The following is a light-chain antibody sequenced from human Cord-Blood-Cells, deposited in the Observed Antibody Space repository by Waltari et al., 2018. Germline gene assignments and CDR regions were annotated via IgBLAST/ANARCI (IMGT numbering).Light chain of an antibody. CDR2: EVS. J-gene: IGKJ2*01. CDR3: MQSMQLPYT. V-gene: IGKV2D-29*01. CDR1: PSLLHSDGKTY. Sequence: IVMTQTPLSLSVTPGQPAFISCKSSPSLLHSDGKTYLYCYLRKPGQPRQLLIYEVSNRVSGVPDRFSGSGSGTEFTLKSRRVKGENVGVYYGMQSMQLPYTFGQGTKLEIK.